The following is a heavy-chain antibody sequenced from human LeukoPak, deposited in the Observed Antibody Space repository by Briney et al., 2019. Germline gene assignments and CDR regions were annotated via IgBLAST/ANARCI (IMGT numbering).Heavy chain of an antibody. D-gene: IGHD3-3*01. J-gene: IGHJ4*02. V-gene: IGHV5-51*01. CDR2: IYPGDSDT. Sequence: GGSLRLSYKGSGYSFTSYWIGWVRQMPGKGLEWMGIIYPGDSDTRYSPSFQGQVTISADKSISTAYLQWSSLKASDTAMYYCARQGRLRFLEWFPPASFDYWGQGTLVTVSS. CDR3: ARQGRLRFLEWFPPASFDY. CDR1: GYSFTSYW.